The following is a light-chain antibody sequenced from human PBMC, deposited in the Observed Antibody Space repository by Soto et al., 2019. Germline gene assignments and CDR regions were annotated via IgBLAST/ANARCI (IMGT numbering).Light chain of an antibody. CDR2: DAS. J-gene: IGKJ5*01. CDR3: KKYHRSSIT. Sequence: DIQMPQSPSTLSASVGASFTITCRASQSLNNDLAWYQQKPGKAPNLLIYDASTLERGVPSRFSGTGSGTEFTLAINSLQPDEFATYYCKKYHRSSITVGNGKRLGIK. CDR1: QSLNND. V-gene: IGKV1-5*01.